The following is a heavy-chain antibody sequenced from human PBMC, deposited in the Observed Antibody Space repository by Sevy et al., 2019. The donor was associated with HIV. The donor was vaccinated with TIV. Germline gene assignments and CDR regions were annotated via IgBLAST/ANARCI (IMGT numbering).Heavy chain of an antibody. D-gene: IGHD3-10*01. J-gene: IGHJ4*02. V-gene: IGHV3-7*01. CDR1: GFTFSTYW. Sequence: GGSLRLSCAASGFTFSTYWMTWVRQAPGKGLEWVANINQDGSKKNYVDSMKGGITIARDNAKNSLNVQMNSLRAEDTVVYYCARVGIFEGSESHFRFIDYWGQGILVTVSS. CDR2: INQDGSKK. CDR3: ARVGIFEGSESHFRFIDY.